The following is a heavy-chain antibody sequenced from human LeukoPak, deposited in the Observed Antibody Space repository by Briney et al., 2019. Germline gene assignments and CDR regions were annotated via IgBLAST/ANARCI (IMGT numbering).Heavy chain of an antibody. CDR1: GFTFSSYS. V-gene: IGHV3-21*01. CDR3: ARHGPNDYGGNWDRYFDL. CDR2: ISSSSSYI. D-gene: IGHD4-23*01. Sequence: GGSLRLSCAASGFTFSSYSMNWVRQAPGGGLEWVSSISSSSSYIYYADSVKGRFTISRDNAKNSLYLQMNSLRAEVTAVYYCARHGPNDYGGNWDRYFDLWGRGTLVTVSS. J-gene: IGHJ2*01.